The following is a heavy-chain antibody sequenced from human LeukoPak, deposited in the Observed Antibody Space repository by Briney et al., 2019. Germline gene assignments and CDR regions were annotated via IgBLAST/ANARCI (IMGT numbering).Heavy chain of an antibody. Sequence: SETLSLTCTVSGYSISSGYYWGWIRQPPGKGLEWIGSIYHSGSTYYNPSLKSRVTISVDTSKNEFSLKLSSVTAADTAVYYCARVLDGAFDYWGQGTLVTVSS. CDR2: IYHSGST. D-gene: IGHD1-1*01. CDR3: ARVLDGAFDY. V-gene: IGHV4-38-2*02. CDR1: GYSISSGYY. J-gene: IGHJ4*02.